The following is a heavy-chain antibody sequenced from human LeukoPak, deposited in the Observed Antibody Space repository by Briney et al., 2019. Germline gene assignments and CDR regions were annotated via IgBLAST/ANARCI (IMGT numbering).Heavy chain of an antibody. Sequence: GGSLRLSCAASGFTFDDYGMSWVRQAPGKGLEWVAVIWYDGGNKYYADSVKGRFTISRDNSKNTLYLQMNSLRAEDTAMYYCARDFDYYGAGTFFDDWGQGTLVTVSS. V-gene: IGHV3-33*08. D-gene: IGHD3-10*01. CDR2: IWYDGGNK. CDR1: GFTFDDYG. CDR3: ARDFDYYGAGTFFDD. J-gene: IGHJ4*02.